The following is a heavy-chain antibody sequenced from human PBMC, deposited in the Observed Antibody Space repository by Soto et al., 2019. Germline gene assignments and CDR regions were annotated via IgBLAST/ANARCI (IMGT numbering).Heavy chain of an antibody. CDR2: IWYDGSNK. Sequence: GGSLRLSCAASGFTFSSYGMHWVRQAPGKGLEWVAVIWYDGSNKYYADSVKGRFTISRDNSKNTLYLQMNSLRAEDTAVYYCARDTQGGAVAGPFDYWGQGTLVTVSS. J-gene: IGHJ4*02. V-gene: IGHV3-33*01. CDR1: GFTFSSYG. CDR3: ARDTQGGAVAGPFDY. D-gene: IGHD6-19*01.